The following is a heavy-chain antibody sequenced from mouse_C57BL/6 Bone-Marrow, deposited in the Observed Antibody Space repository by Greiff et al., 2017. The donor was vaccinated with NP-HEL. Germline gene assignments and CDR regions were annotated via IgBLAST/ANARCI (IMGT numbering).Heavy chain of an antibody. J-gene: IGHJ1*03. CDR3: ARSGGYDFWYFDV. D-gene: IGHD2-2*01. Sequence: QVQLQQSGAELVKPGASVKLSCKASGYTFTSYWMHWVKQRPGQGLEWIGMIHPNSGSTNYNEKFKSKATLTVDKSSSTAYMQLSSLTSEDSAVYYCARSGGYDFWYFDVWGTGTTVTVSS. V-gene: IGHV1-64*01. CDR1: GYTFTSYW. CDR2: IHPNSGST.